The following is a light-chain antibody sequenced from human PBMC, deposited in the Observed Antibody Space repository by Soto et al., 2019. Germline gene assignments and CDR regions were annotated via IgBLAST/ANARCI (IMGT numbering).Light chain of an antibody. CDR2: GSQ. J-gene: IGLJ3*02. CDR3: QSSDGSLKV. Sequence: QSVLTQPPSMSGAPGQRVTLSCTGNNSNIGAGYGVNWYQQVPGTAPKLLIYGSQHRPSGVPDRFSGSKSDTSASLAITGLQTEDEADYYCQSSDGSLKVFGGGTKLTVL. CDR1: NSNIGAGYG. V-gene: IGLV1-40*01.